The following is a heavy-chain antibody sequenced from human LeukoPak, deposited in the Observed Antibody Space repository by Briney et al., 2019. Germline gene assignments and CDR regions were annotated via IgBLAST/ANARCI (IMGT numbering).Heavy chain of an antibody. V-gene: IGHV4-34*01. Sequence: PSETLSLTCAVYGGSFSGYYWSWIRQPPGKGLEWIGEINHSGSTNYNPSLKSRVTISVDTSKNQFSLKLSSVTAADTAVYYCARWPLTTVTTPVDCWGQGTLVTVSS. CDR2: INHSGST. J-gene: IGHJ4*02. CDR3: ARWPLTTVTTPVDC. D-gene: IGHD4-17*01. CDR1: GGSFSGYY.